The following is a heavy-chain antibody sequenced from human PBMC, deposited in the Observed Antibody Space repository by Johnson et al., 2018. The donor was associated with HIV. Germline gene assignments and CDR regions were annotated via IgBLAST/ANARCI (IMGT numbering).Heavy chain of an antibody. CDR3: AKDARTRWEIEPDAFDI. D-gene: IGHD1-26*01. J-gene: IGHJ3*02. V-gene: IGHV3-33*06. CDR2: IWYDGSNK. CDR1: GFTFDDYG. Sequence: QVQLVESGGGVVRPGGSLRLSCAASGFTFDDYGMSWVRQAPGKGLEWVAVIWYDGSNKYYADSVKGRFTISRDNSKKTLYLQMNSLRAEDTAVYYCAKDARTRWEIEPDAFDIWGQGTMVTVSS.